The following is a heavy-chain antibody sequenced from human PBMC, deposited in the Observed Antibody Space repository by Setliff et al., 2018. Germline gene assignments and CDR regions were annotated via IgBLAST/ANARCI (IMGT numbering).Heavy chain of an antibody. CDR2: IKREVDGGTT. CDR1: GFIFSSLW. Sequence: PGESLKISCEASGFIFSSLWMSWVRQAPGKGLECVGRIKREVDGGTTDYAAPVKGRFSISRDDSKNTLYLQMNNLKTEDTAVYYCTRNTPDDYWGQGTLVTVSS. V-gene: IGHV3-15*01. CDR3: TRNTPDDY. J-gene: IGHJ4*02.